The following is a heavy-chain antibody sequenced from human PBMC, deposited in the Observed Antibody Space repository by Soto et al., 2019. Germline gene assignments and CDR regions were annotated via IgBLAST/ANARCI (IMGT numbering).Heavy chain of an antibody. CDR3: AGGIAAANTPQAAYLYYAMDV. CDR1: GDSISGFY. V-gene: IGHV4-59*01. D-gene: IGHD6-25*01. J-gene: IGHJ6*02. CDR2: IYYSGST. Sequence: SETLSLTCTVSGDSISGFYWSWIRQPPGKGLEWIGFIYYSGSTNYNPSLKSRIAISVDTSKNQFSLKLTSVTAADTAVYYCAGGIAAANTPQAAYLYYAMDVWGQGTTVTVSS.